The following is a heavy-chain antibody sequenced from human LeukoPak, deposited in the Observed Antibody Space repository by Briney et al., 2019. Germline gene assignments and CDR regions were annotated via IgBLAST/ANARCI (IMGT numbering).Heavy chain of an antibody. CDR3: ARGALRYFDWYISDTYYFDY. CDR1: GYTFTGYY. D-gene: IGHD3-9*01. Sequence: SVKVSCKASGYTFTGYYMHWVRQAPGQGLEWMGGIIPIFGTANYAQKFQGRVTITADKSTSTAYMELSSLRSEDTAVYYCARGALRYFDWYISDTYYFDYWGQGTLVTVSS. CDR2: IIPIFGTA. V-gene: IGHV1-69*06. J-gene: IGHJ4*02.